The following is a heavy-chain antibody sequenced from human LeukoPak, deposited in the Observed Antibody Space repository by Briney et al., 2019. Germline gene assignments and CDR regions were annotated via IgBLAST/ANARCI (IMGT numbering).Heavy chain of an antibody. J-gene: IGHJ3*02. CDR1: GYSFTSYW. CDR2: IYPGDSDT. Sequence: GESLKISCKGSGYSFTSYWIGWVRQMPGKGLEWMGIIYPGDSDTRYSPSFQGQVTISADKTISTAYLQWSSLKASDTAMYYCATRYCSGGSCYGDAFDIWGQGTKVTVSS. D-gene: IGHD2-15*01. V-gene: IGHV5-51*01. CDR3: ATRYCSGGSCYGDAFDI.